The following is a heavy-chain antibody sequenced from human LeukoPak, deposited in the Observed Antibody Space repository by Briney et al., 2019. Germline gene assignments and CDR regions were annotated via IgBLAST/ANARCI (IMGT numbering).Heavy chain of an antibody. J-gene: IGHJ4*02. CDR2: ISGSGSGT. D-gene: IGHD2-2*01. Sequence: GGSLRLSCAASGFTFNNYAMSWVRQAPGKGLEWVSSISGSGSGTYYADSVKGRFTISRDNAENSLYLQMNSLRAEDTAVYYCARKSCSTTSCLFDNWGQGTLVTVSS. CDR1: GFTFNNYA. V-gene: IGHV3-23*01. CDR3: ARKSCSTTSCLFDN.